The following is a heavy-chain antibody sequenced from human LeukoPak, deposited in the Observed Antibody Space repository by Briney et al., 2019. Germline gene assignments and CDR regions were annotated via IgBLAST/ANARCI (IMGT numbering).Heavy chain of an antibody. CDR3: ASRWGYTPNWFDP. CDR1: GGSISSYY. J-gene: IGHJ5*02. CDR2: IYYTGNT. D-gene: IGHD5-18*01. Sequence: PSETLSLTCTVSGGSISSYYWGWIRQPPGEGLEWIGTIYYTGNTQYNPSLKSRVTISVDTSKNQFSLKLTSMTAADTAVYYCASRWGYTPNWFDPWGQGTLVTVSS. V-gene: IGHV4-59*08.